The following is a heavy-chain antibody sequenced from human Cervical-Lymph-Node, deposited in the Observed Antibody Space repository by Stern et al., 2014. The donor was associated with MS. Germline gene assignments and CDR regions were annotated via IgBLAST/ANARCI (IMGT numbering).Heavy chain of an antibody. CDR1: GYRFTMYW. D-gene: IGHD2-2*01. CDR3: ARPYCTDTSCYSRDAFEI. Sequence: EVQLVESGAEVTTPGESLKISCKASGYRFTMYWIGWVCQIPGKGLEWIGFIYPGDSDTRYSPSFQGPVTIPTVQPISFAYLLRSSLKASDTAMYYGARPYCTDTSCYSRDAFEIWGQGTMVTVSS. J-gene: IGHJ3*02. V-gene: IGHV5-51*04. CDR2: IYPGDSDT.